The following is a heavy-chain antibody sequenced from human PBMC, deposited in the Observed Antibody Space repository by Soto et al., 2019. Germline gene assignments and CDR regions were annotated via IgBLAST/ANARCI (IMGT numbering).Heavy chain of an antibody. J-gene: IGHJ3*02. D-gene: IGHD3-9*01. Sequence: ASVKVSCKASGYTFTSYGISWVRQAPGQGLEWMGWISAYNGNTNYAQKLQGRVTMTTDTSTSTAYMELRSLRSDDTAVYYCAILRSLRYFDWLLYTGPPNDAFDIWGQGTMVT. CDR3: AILRSLRYFDWLLYTGPPNDAFDI. CDR2: ISAYNGNT. CDR1: GYTFTSYG. V-gene: IGHV1-18*01.